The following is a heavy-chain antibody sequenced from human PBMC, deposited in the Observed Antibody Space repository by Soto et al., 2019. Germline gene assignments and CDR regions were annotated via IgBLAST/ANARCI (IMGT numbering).Heavy chain of an antibody. D-gene: IGHD6-13*01. J-gene: IGHJ5*02. Sequence: GGSLRLSCAASGFTFSSFWMHWVRQAPGKGLEWVANINKDGSEKSYVGSVKGRFTISRDNAKNSLYLQMNSLRAEDTAVYYCARRYSSSWSGYDPWGQGTLVTVLL. CDR2: INKDGSEK. V-gene: IGHV3-7*01. CDR3: ARRYSSSWSGYDP. CDR1: GFTFSSFW.